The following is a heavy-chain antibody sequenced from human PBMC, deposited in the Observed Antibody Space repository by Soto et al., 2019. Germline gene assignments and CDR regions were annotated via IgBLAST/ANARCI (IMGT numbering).Heavy chain of an antibody. D-gene: IGHD6-19*01. CDR2: MNPNSGNT. Sequence: QVQLVQSGAEVKRSGASVRISCKASGYTFNRHDINWVRQATGQGPEWIGWMNPNSGNTGYAPKFQGRVTMTRDSSITTAYMDLSSLTSEDTAIYYCAREGLYGSIQDNTFDIWGQGTMVSVSS. J-gene: IGHJ3*02. V-gene: IGHV1-8*01. CDR3: AREGLYGSIQDNTFDI. CDR1: GYTFNRHD.